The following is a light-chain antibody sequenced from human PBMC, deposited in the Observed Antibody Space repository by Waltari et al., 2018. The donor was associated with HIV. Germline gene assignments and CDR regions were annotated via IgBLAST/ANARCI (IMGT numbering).Light chain of an antibody. V-gene: IGLV1-51*01. CDR3: GAWDNTLDVVL. Sequence: QSVLTPPPPLSAAPGLIVTISCSERTSNIGNHYVSWFQQLPGTAPKLLIYDNIKRPSGIPDRFSGSKSGTSATLGITGLQTGDEATDYCGAWDNTLDVVLFGGGTILTVL. J-gene: IGLJ2*01. CDR2: DNI. CDR1: TSNIGNHY.